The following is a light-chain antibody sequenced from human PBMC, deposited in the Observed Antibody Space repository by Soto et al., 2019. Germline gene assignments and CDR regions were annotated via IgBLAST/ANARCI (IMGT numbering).Light chain of an antibody. CDR3: QQYGSSPSIT. V-gene: IGKV3D-20*01. CDR2: DAS. CDR1: QSVSSSY. J-gene: IGKJ5*01. Sequence: EIVLTQSPATLSLSPGERATLSCGAIQSVSSSYLAWYQQKPGLAPRLLIYDASSRATGIPDRFSGSGSGTDFTLTISRLEPEDFAVYYCQQYGSSPSITFGQGTRLENK.